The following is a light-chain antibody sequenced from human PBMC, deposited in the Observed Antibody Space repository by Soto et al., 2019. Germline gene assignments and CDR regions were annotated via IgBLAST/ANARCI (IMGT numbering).Light chain of an antibody. CDR2: GAS. CDR3: QQYGSSPIT. CDR1: PSVISTY. J-gene: IGKJ5*01. V-gene: IGKV3-20*01. Sequence: IVVTQAPGTLSLSPGEKATLSCRASPSVISTYLAWYQQKPGQAPRLLIYGASSRATGIPDRFSGSGSGTDFTLTISRLEPEDFAVYYCQQYGSSPITFGQGTRLEIK.